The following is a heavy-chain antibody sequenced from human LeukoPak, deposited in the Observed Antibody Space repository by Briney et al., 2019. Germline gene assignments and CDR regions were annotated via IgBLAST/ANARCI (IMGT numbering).Heavy chain of an antibody. J-gene: IGHJ6*03. CDR1: GGTFSSYA. V-gene: IGHV1-69*05. CDR3: ARDKSYYYYMDV. CDR2: IIPIFGTA. Sequence: ASVKVSCKASGGTFSSYAISWVRQAPGQGLEWMGGIIPIFGTANYAQKFQGRVTMTRDTSISTAYMELSRLRSDDTAVYYCARDKSYYYYMDVWGKGTTVTVSS.